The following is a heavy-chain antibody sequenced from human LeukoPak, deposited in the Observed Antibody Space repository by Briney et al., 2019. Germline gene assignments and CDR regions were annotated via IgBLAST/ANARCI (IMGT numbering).Heavy chain of an antibody. V-gene: IGHV3-66*01. Sequence: GGSLRLSCAASGFTVSSNYMSWVRQAPGKGLEWVSVIYSGGSTYYADSVKGRFTISRDNSKNTLYLQMNSLRAEDTAVYYCARAVSSGYYNFYFDYWGQGALVTVSS. D-gene: IGHD3-22*01. CDR1: GFTVSSNY. CDR3: ARAVSSGYYNFYFDY. J-gene: IGHJ4*02. CDR2: IYSGGST.